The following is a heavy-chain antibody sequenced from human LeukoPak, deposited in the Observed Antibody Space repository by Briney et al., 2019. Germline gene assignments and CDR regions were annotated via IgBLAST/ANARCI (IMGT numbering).Heavy chain of an antibody. CDR3: ARGSKRQWLVDY. J-gene: IGHJ4*02. Sequence: SETLSLTCTVSGGSISSYYWSWVRQPPGKGLEWIGYIYYSGSTNYNPSLKSRVTISVDTSKNQFSLKLSSVTAADTAVYYCARGSKRQWLVDYWGQGTLATVSS. CDR2: IYYSGST. V-gene: IGHV4-59*01. CDR1: GGSISSYY. D-gene: IGHD6-19*01.